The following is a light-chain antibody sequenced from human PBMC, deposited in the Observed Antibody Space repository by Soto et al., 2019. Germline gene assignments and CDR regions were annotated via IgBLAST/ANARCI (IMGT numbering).Light chain of an antibody. CDR2: EVS. J-gene: IGLJ1*01. CDR3: SSYTSITIPYL. CDR1: STDIGGFKY. Sequence: QSALTQPASVSGSPGQSITISCTGTSTDIGGFKYVSLYQQHPDKAPKLLIFEVSNRPSGVSNRFSGSKSGNTASLTISGLQAEDEADYYCSSYTSITIPYLFGTGTKLTVL. V-gene: IGLV2-14*01.